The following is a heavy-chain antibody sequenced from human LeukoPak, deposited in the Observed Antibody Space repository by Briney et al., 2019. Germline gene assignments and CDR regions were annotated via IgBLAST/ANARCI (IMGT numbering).Heavy chain of an antibody. Sequence: SETLSLTCAVYGGSFSGYYWSWIRQPPGKGLEWIGEINHSGSTNYNPSLKSRVTISVDTSKNQFSLKLSSVTAADTAVYFCARKDCSTTSCSYGFDIWAQGTMVTVSS. CDR3: ARKDCSTTSCSYGFDI. J-gene: IGHJ3*02. V-gene: IGHV4-34*01. CDR2: INHSGST. CDR1: GGSFSGYY. D-gene: IGHD2-2*01.